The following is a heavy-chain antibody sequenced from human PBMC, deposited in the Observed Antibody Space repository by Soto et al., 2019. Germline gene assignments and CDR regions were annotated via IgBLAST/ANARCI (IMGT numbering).Heavy chain of an antibody. CDR2: ISYDGSNK. D-gene: IGHD3-22*01. V-gene: IGHV3-30*04. CDR1: GFTFSSYA. CDR3: AKYYYDSSGYYPGAFDI. J-gene: IGHJ3*02. Sequence: GGSLRLSCAASGFTFSSYAMHWVRQAPGKGLEWVAVISYDGSNKYYADSVKGRFTISRDNSKNTLYLQMNSLRAEDTAVYYCAKYYYDSSGYYPGAFDIWGQGTIVTVSS.